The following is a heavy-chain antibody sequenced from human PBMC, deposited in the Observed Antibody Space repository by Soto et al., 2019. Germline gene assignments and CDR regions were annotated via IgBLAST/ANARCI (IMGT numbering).Heavy chain of an antibody. D-gene: IGHD1-26*01. CDR1: GGTFSSYS. Sequence: QVQLVQSGAEVKKPGSSVKVSCKASGGTFSSYSINWVRQAPGQGLEWMGESIPIFGTANYAQKFQGRVTITADESTSTAYMELSSLRSEDRAVYYCARDGGSHSGGIDYWGQGPLVTVSS. V-gene: IGHV1-69*01. CDR2: SIPIFGTA. J-gene: IGHJ4*02. CDR3: ARDGGSHSGGIDY.